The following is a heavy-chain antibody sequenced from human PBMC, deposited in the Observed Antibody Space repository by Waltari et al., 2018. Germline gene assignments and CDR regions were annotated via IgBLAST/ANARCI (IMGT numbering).Heavy chain of an antibody. D-gene: IGHD2-2*03. CDR1: GYFINTGFF. Sequence: QVQLQESGPGLVRPSETLSLTCDVSGYFINTGFFWGWFRQPPGKGLEWIGNIYHDGTTYYNPYLNHRLMISLDTAKNQFSLRLTLVDVADTAVYYCARQTLGYCTSAACRRLETWGQGILVTVSS. CDR3: ARQTLGYCTSAACRRLET. V-gene: IGHV4-38-2*01. CDR2: IYHDGTT. J-gene: IGHJ5*02.